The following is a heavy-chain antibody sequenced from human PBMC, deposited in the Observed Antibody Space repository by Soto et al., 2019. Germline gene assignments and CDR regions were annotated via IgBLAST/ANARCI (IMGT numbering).Heavy chain of an antibody. J-gene: IGHJ6*02. CDR1: GDSISSDYYH. CDR3: AREDDGGDSLDV. Sequence: QVQLQQSGPGLVKPSQTLSLTCTVSGDSISSDYYHWTWIRQSPGKGQEWIGYTHHSGSILYNPSLKCRVTISVDTSKNQFSLHLTSVTAAATAVYFCAREDDGGDSLDVWGQGTTVTVSS. CDR2: THHSGSI. D-gene: IGHD2-21*02. V-gene: IGHV4-30-4*08.